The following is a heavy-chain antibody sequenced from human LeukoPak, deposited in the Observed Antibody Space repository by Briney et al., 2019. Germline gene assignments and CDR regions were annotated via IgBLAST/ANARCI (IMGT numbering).Heavy chain of an antibody. CDR1: GFTFSSYW. Sequence: GGSLRLSCAASGFTFSSYWMSRVRQAPGKGLEWVANIKQDVSEKYYVDSVKGRFTISRDNARNSLYLQMNSLRAEDTAVYYCARAGITMVRGVISYYWGQGTLVTVSS. CDR3: ARAGITMVRGVISYY. J-gene: IGHJ4*02. CDR2: IKQDVSEK. V-gene: IGHV3-7*01. D-gene: IGHD3-10*01.